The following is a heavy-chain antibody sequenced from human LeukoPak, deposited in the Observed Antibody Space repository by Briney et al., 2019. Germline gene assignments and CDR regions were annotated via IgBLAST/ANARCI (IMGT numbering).Heavy chain of an antibody. CDR3: ARVTGYIVEDYFDY. CDR2: IYYSGST. D-gene: IGHD3-22*01. CDR1: GGFISSYY. V-gene: IGHV4-59*01. Sequence: SETLSLTCTVSGGFISSYYWSWIRQPPGKGLEWIGYIYYSGSTNYNPSLKSRVTISVDTSKNQFSLRLSSVTAADTAVYYCARVTGYIVEDYFDYWGQGTLVTVSS. J-gene: IGHJ4*02.